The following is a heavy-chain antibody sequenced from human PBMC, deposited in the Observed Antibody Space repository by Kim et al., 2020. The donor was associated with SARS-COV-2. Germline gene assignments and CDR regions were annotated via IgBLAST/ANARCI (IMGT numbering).Heavy chain of an antibody. V-gene: IGHV3-23*01. CDR3: AKDKSLHIAVAGFVEY. J-gene: IGHJ4*02. D-gene: IGHD6-19*01. CDR2: ISGSGGST. CDR1: GFTFSSYA. Sequence: GGSLRLSCAASGFTFSSYAMSWVRQAPGKGLEWVSAISGSGGSTYYADSVKGRFTISRDNSKNTLYLQMNSLRAEDTAVYYCAKDKSLHIAVAGFVEYWGQGTLVTVSS.